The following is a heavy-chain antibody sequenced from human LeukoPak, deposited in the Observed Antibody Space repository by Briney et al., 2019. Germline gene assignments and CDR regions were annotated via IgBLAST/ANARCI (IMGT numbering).Heavy chain of an antibody. CDR1: GFTVSSNY. CDR3: ARDQGTTVTSYAFDI. CDR2: ISGSGGST. D-gene: IGHD4-17*01. V-gene: IGHV3-23*01. Sequence: GSLRLSCAASGFTVSSNYMSWVRQAPGKGLEWVSAISGSGGSTYYADSVKGRFTISRDNSKNTLYLQMNNLRAEDTAVYSCARDQGTTVTSYAFDIWGKGTMVTVSS. J-gene: IGHJ3*02.